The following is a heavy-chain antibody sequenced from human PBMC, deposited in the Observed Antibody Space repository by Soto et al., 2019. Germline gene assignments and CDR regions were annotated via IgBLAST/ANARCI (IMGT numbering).Heavy chain of an antibody. CDR2: IYYSGST. CDR3: AREDCSSTSCRHGTTRWFDP. J-gene: IGHJ5*02. Sequence: QLQLQESGPGLVKPSETLSLTCTVSGGSISSSSYYWGWIRQPPGKGLEWIGSIYYSGSTYYNPCSKSRTTISVDTSKNQCSLKRSSVTAADTAVYYCAREDCSSTSCRHGTTRWFDPWGQGTLVTVSS. V-gene: IGHV4-39*02. D-gene: IGHD2-2*01. CDR1: GGSISSSSYY.